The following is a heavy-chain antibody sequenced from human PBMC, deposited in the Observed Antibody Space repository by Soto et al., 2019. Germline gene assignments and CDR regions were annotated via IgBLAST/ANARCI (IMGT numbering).Heavy chain of an antibody. CDR3: AHGKIGYPYYYSYGMDV. J-gene: IGHJ6*02. Sequence: RGSLRLSCAASGFTFSSYAMSWVRQAPGKGLEWVSAISGSVGSTYYADSVKGRFTISRDNSKNTLYLQMNSLRAEDTAVYYCAHGKIGYPYYYSYGMDVWGQVTTVTVSX. CDR1: GFTFSSYA. CDR2: ISGSVGST. V-gene: IGHV3-23*01. D-gene: IGHD5-12*01.